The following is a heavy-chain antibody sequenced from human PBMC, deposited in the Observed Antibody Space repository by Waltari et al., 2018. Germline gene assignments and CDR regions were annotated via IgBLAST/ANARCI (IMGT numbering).Heavy chain of an antibody. V-gene: IGHV4-59*11. D-gene: IGHD3-10*01. CDR3: ARVGGGITKVRGVIEDDAFDI. Sequence: QVQLQESGPGLVKPSETLSLTCTVSGGSISSHYWSWIRQPPGKGLAWIGYIYYSGRTNSNPSLKSRVTISVDTSKNQFSLKLSSVTAADTAVYYCARVGGGITKVRGVIEDDAFDIWGQGTMVTVSS. CDR1: GGSISSHY. CDR2: IYYSGRT. J-gene: IGHJ3*02.